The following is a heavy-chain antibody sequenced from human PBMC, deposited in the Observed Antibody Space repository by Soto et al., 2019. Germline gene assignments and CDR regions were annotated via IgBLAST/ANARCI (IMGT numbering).Heavy chain of an antibody. V-gene: IGHV1-69*13. CDR2: IIPIFGTA. J-gene: IGHJ3*02. CDR3: ARDPHIAVAGTGDAFDI. CDR1: GGTFSSYA. Sequence: VASVKVSCKASGGTFSSYAISWVRQAPGQGLEWMGGIIPIFGTANYAQKFQGRVTITADESTSTAYMELSSLRSEDTAVYYCARDPHIAVAGTGDAFDIWGQGTMVTVSS. D-gene: IGHD6-19*01.